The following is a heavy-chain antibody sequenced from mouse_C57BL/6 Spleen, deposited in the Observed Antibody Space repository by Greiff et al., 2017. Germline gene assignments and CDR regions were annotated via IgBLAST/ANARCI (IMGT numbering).Heavy chain of an antibody. Sequence: QVQLQQSGAELVRPGASVTLSCKASGYTFTDYEMHWVKQTPVHGLEWIGAIDPETGGTAYNQKFKGKAILTADKSSSTAYIELRSLTSEDSAVYYCTRREIYYGNLYYFDYWGQGTTLTVSS. CDR2: IDPETGGT. D-gene: IGHD2-1*01. V-gene: IGHV1-15*01. J-gene: IGHJ2*01. CDR1: GYTFTDYE. CDR3: TRREIYYGNLYYFDY.